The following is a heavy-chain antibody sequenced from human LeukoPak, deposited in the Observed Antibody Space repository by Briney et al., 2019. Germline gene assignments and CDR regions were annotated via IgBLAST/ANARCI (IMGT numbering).Heavy chain of an antibody. J-gene: IGHJ5*02. CDR3: GRGGYSYGETRQVRSFEP. V-gene: IGHV4-34*01. CDR1: GGSFSGYY. D-gene: IGHD5-18*01. Sequence: PSETLSLTCAVSGGSFSGYYWRWIRQPPGKGLEWMGEIYHSGSTNYNPSPKSRVTISANTSTNHISHKLSSLTTADPPVYYYGRGGYSYGETRQVRSFEPWGQGTLGTVSS. CDR2: IYHSGST.